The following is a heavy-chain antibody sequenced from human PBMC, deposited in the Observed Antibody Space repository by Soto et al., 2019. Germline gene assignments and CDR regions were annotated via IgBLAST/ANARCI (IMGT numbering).Heavy chain of an antibody. CDR3: AREAWSPVGHYYYYMDV. CDR1: GFGFTFSTSA. D-gene: IGHD1-26*01. V-gene: IGHV3-21*01. Sequence: GGSLRLSCAASGFGFTFSTSAMSWVRQAPGKGLEWVSSISSSSSYIYYADSVKGRFTISRDNAKNSLYLQMNSLRAEDTAVYYCAREAWSPVGHYYYYMDVWGKGTTVTVSS. J-gene: IGHJ6*03. CDR2: ISSSSSYI.